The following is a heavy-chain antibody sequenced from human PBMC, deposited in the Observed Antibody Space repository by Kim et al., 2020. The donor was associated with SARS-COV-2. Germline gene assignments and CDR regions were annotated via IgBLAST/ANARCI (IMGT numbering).Heavy chain of an antibody. CDR2: ISYDGSNK. CDR3: ARAAISIAAADHFDY. D-gene: IGHD6-13*01. V-gene: IGHV3-30*03. Sequence: GGSLRLSCAASGFTFSSYGMHWVRQAPGKGLEWVPVISYDGSNKYYADSVKGRFTISRDNSKNTLYLQMNSLRAEDTAVYYCARAAISIAAADHFDYWG. J-gene: IGHJ4*01. CDR1: GFTFSSYG.